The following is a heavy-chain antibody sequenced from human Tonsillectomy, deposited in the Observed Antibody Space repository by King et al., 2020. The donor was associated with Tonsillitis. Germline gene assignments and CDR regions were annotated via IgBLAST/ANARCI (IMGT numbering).Heavy chain of an antibody. D-gene: IGHD7-27*01. V-gene: IGHV4-59*01. CDR3: ARDIWGSSDGMDV. J-gene: IGHJ6*02. CDR2: IYYSGRT. Sequence: QLQESGPGLVKPSETLSLTCTVSGGSISGYYWSWIRQPPGKGLEWIGYIYYSGRTNYNPSLKSRVTISVDTSKNQFSLKLSSVTAADTAVYYCARDIWGSSDGMDVWGQGTTVTVSS. CDR1: GGSISGYY.